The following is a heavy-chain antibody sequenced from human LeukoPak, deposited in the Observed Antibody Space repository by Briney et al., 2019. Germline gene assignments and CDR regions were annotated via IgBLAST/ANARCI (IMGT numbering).Heavy chain of an antibody. Sequence: GGSLRLSCAATGFTFSSYGMHWVRQAPGKGLEWVAVISYDGSNKYYADSVKGRFTISRDNSKNTLYLQMNSLRAEDTAVYYCAKDHGRAFGYWGQGTLVTVSS. D-gene: IGHD1-26*01. J-gene: IGHJ4*02. CDR2: ISYDGSNK. CDR1: GFTFSSYG. V-gene: IGHV3-30*18. CDR3: AKDHGRAFGY.